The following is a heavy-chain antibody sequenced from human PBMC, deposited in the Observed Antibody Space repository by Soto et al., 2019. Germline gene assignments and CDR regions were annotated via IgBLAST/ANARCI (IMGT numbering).Heavy chain of an antibody. CDR1: GFTFSYYA. V-gene: IGHV3-23*01. CDR2: ISGRGDRT. J-gene: IGHJ4*02. D-gene: IGHD1-7*01. CDR3: AKEASIVIGTTFYD. Sequence: EVQLLESGGGLVQTGGSLRLSCAASGFTFSYYAMNWVRQAPGKGLEWVSGISGRGDRTDHADSWKGRFTISRDNSKNTMYPQMNSLRAEDTAIYYCAKEASIVIGTTFYDWGQGTLVTVSS.